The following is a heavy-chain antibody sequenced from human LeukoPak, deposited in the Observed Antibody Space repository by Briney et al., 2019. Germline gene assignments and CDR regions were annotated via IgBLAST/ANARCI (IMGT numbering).Heavy chain of an antibody. Sequence: ASVKVSCKASGYTFTSYDINWVRQATGQGLEWMGWITAYNGNTKYAQKFQDRVTMTTDTSTSTAYMELRRPRSDDTAVYYCAREAAAAVYFDHWGQGTLVTVSS. CDR3: AREAAAAVYFDH. CDR2: ITAYNGNT. CDR1: GYTFTSYD. D-gene: IGHD6-13*01. J-gene: IGHJ4*02. V-gene: IGHV1-18*01.